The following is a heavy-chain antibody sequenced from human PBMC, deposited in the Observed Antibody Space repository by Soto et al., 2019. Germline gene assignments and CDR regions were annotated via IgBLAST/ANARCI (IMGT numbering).Heavy chain of an antibody. CDR2: IRGSGDNT. V-gene: IGHV3-23*01. J-gene: IGHJ4*02. CDR3: AKDRGSSIGARSFDY. Sequence: EVQLLESGGGLVQPGGSLRLSCAASGFTFSSFAMIWVRQAPGKGLEWVSGIRGSGDNTYYAESVKGRFPISRDNSKNMLFLKRNSLTAEDTAVYRCAKDRGSSIGARSFDYWGQGALVTVSS. CDR1: GFTFSSFA. D-gene: IGHD6-6*01.